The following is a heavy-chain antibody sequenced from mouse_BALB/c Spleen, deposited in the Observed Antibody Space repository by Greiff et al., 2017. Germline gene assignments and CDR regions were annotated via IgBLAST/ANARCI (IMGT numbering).Heavy chain of an antibody. CDR3: ALVRDAMGC. D-gene: IGHD2-10*02. CDR1: GYTFTSYW. Sequence: QVQLQQPGAELVKPGASVKLSCKASGYTFTSYWMHWVKQRPGQGLEWIGEINPSNGRTNYNEKFKSKATLTVDKSSSTAYMQLSSLTSEDSAVYYCALVRDAMGCWGKGTSVTVSS. J-gene: IGHJ4*01. CDR2: INPSNGRT. V-gene: IGHV1S81*02.